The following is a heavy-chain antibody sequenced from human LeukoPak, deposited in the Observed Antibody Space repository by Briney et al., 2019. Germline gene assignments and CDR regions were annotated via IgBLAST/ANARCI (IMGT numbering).Heavy chain of an antibody. CDR3: ARDILATSIAAPYY. CDR1: GGLISISTYY. J-gene: IGHJ4*02. CDR2: IFYSGRT. D-gene: IGHD6-13*01. V-gene: IGHV4-39*07. Sequence: SETLSLTCTVSGGLISISTYYWGWIRQPPGKGLEWIGSIFYSGRTYYNPSLKSRVTMSVDTSKNQFSLRLSSVNAADAAVYYCARDILATSIAAPYYWGQGTLVTVSS.